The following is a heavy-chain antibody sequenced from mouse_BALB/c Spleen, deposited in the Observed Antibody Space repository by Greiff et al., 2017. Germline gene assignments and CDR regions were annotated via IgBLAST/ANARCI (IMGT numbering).Heavy chain of an antibody. J-gene: IGHJ3*01. CDR3: TREYYDDGAWFAY. Sequence: QVQLQQPGAELVKPGASVKLSCKASGYTFTSYYMYWVKQRPGQGLEWIGGINPSNGGTNYNEKFKSKATLTVDKSSSTAYMQLSSLTSEDTAVYYCTREYYDDGAWFAYWGQGTLVTVSA. CDR2: INPSNGGT. CDR1: GYTFTSYY. D-gene: IGHD2-4*01. V-gene: IGHV1S81*02.